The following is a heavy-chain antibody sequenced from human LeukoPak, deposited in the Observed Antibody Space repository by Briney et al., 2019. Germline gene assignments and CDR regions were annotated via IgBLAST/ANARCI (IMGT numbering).Heavy chain of an antibody. CDR2: IIPIFGTA. CDR1: GGTFSSYA. D-gene: IGHD2-15*01. CDR3: ARDRSGGSCYPS. V-gene: IGHV1-69*13. J-gene: IGHJ5*02. Sequence: SVKVSCKASGGTFSSYAISCVRQAPGQGLEWMGGIIPIFGTANYAQKFQGRVTITADESTSTAYMELSSLRSEDTAVYYCARDRSGGSCYPSWGQGTLVTVSS.